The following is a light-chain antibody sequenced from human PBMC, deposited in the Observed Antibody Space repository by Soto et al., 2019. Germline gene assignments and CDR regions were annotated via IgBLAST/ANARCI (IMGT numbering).Light chain of an antibody. Sequence: ELVLTQSPATLSLSPGERATLSCRASQSVSGYSAWYQQKPGQAPRLLIYDTSNRATGIPARFSGSGSGKDFTLTISGLEPEDFAVYYCQQRSNWQYTFGLGTRLEIK. CDR3: QQRSNWQYT. CDR2: DTS. J-gene: IGKJ2*01. CDR1: QSVSGY. V-gene: IGKV3-11*01.